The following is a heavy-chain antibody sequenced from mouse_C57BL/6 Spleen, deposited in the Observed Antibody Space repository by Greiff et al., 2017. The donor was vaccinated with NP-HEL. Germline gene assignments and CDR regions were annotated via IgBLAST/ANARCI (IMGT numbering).Heavy chain of an antibody. CDR2: IDPGSGST. V-gene: IGHV1-55*01. CDR3: ARGEPWNDGYY. CDR1: GYTFTSYW. J-gene: IGHJ2*01. D-gene: IGHD2-3*01. Sequence: VQLQQPGAELVKPGASVKMSCKASGYTFTSYWITWVKQRPGQGLEWIGDIDPGSGSTNYNEKFKSKATLTVDTSSSTAYLQLSSLTAEASAVYYCARGEPWNDGYYWGQGTTLTVSS.